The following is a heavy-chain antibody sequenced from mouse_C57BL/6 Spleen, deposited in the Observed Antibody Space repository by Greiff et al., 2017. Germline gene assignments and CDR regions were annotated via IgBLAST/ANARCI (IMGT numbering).Heavy chain of an antibody. CDR2: IDPSDSYT. CDR3: ARSSPYDSYWCFDV. V-gene: IGHV1-69*01. Sequence: VQLQQPGAELVMPGASVKLSCKASGYTFTSYWMHWVKQRPGQGLEWIGEIDPSDSYTKYNQKFKGKSTLTVDKSSSTAYMQLSSLTSEDSAVYYCARSSPYDSYWCFDVWGTGTTVTVSS. CDR1: GYTFTSYW. J-gene: IGHJ1*03. D-gene: IGHD2-4*01.